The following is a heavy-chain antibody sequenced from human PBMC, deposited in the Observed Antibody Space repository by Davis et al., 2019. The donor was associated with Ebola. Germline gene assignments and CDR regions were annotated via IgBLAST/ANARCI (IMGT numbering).Heavy chain of an antibody. CDR2: IWYDGSNK. CDR1: GFTFSSYG. V-gene: IGHV3-33*01. CDR3: ARGALRYYDSSGYYANWFDP. D-gene: IGHD3-22*01. Sequence: GESLKISCAASGFTFSSYGMHWVRQAPGKGLEWVAVIWYDGSNKYYADSVKGRFTISRDNSKNTLYLQMNSLRAEDTAVYYCARGALRYYDSSGYYANWFDPWGQGTLVTVSS. J-gene: IGHJ5*02.